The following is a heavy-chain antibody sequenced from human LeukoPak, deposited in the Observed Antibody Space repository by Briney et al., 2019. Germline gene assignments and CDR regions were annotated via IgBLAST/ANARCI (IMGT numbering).Heavy chain of an antibody. CDR3: ARDYGPFGV. V-gene: IGHV4-59*01. Sequence: SETLSLTCTVSGASIISFYWSWIRQPPGKGLECLGYIYFSGTTNYNPSLKSRITMSVDTSRNQFSLKLSSVTAADTAVYYCARDYGPFGVWGQGTTVTVSS. J-gene: IGHJ6*02. CDR1: GASIISFY. D-gene: IGHD3-10*01. CDR2: IYFSGTT.